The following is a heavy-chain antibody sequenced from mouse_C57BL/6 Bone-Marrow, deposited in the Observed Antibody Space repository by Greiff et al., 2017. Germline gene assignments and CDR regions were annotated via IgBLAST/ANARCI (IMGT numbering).Heavy chain of an antibody. V-gene: IGHV2-9-1*01. CDR3: ARGGSSYV. Sequence: VMLVESGPGLVAPSQSLSITCTVSGFSLTSYALSWVRQPTGKGLEWLGVIWTGGGTNYNSALKSRLGISKDTSKSQVFLKKSSLQTDDTARYYCARGGSSYVWGTGTTVTVSS. CDR1: GFSLTSYA. D-gene: IGHD1-1*01. CDR2: IWTGGGT. J-gene: IGHJ1*03.